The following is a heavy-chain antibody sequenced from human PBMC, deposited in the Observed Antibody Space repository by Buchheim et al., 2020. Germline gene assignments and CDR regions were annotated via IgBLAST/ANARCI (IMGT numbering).Heavy chain of an antibody. CDR1: GFTFSDYY. Sequence: QVQLVESGGGLVKPGGSLRLSCAASGFTFSDYYMSWIRQAPGKGLEWGSYISSSSSYTNYADSVQGRFNISRDNAKNSLALTMNSLRAEDTAVYYCARGGGWVRYYDSSTRCFDYWGQGTL. D-gene: IGHD3-22*01. J-gene: IGHJ4*02. V-gene: IGHV3-11*05. CDR3: ARGGGWVRYYDSSTRCFDY. CDR2: ISSSSSYT.